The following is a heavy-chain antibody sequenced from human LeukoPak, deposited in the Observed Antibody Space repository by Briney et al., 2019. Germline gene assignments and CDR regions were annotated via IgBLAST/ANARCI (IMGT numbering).Heavy chain of an antibody. Sequence: GGSLRLSCAASGFTFSSYAVSWVRQAPGKRLEWVSAISDSGGSTYYADSVKGRFTISRDNSENTLYLQMNSLRAEDTAVYFCAKGGRIVGASTTLDYWGQGTLVTVSS. CDR1: GFTFSSYA. V-gene: IGHV3-23*01. CDR3: AKGGRIVGASTTLDY. D-gene: IGHD1-26*01. J-gene: IGHJ4*02. CDR2: ISDSGGST.